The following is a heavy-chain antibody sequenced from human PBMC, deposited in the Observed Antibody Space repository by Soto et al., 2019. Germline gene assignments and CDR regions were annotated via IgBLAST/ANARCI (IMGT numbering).Heavy chain of an antibody. V-gene: IGHV3-33*01. CDR3: ARDPGTWIQLWLYFDY. D-gene: IGHD5-18*01. CDR1: GFTFSSYG. J-gene: IGHJ4*02. CDR2: IWYDGSNK. Sequence: GGSLRLSCAASGFTFSSYGMHWVRQAPGKGLEWVAVIWYDGSNKYYADSVKGRFTISRDNSKNTLYLQMNSLRAEDTALYYCARDPGTWIQLWLYFDYWGQGTLVTVSS.